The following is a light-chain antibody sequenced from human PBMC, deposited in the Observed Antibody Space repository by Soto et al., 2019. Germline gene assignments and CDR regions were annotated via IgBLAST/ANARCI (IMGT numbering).Light chain of an antibody. Sequence: DTVMTQSPLSLSVTPGEPASISCRSSQSLLHSNGYNYLDWYLQKPGQSPQLLIYLGSFRAAGVPDRFSGSGSGTDFTLKISRVEAADVGFYYCMQAIQTPSFGGGTKVEIK. V-gene: IGKV2-28*01. CDR2: LGS. CDR3: MQAIQTPS. CDR1: QSLLHSNGYNY. J-gene: IGKJ4*01.